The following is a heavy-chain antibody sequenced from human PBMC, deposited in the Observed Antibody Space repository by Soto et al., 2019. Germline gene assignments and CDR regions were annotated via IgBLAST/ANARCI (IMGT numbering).Heavy chain of an antibody. D-gene: IGHD5-12*01. V-gene: IGHV3-23*01. J-gene: IGHJ3*02. CDR3: AKDGRDGYNHDAFDI. CDR1: GFTFSSYA. Sequence: GGSLRLSCAASGFTFSSYAMSWVRQAPGKGLEWVSAISGSGGSTYYADSVKGRFTISRDNSKNTLYLQMDSQRAEDTAVYYCAKDGRDGYNHDAFDIWGQGTMVTVSS. CDR2: ISGSGGST.